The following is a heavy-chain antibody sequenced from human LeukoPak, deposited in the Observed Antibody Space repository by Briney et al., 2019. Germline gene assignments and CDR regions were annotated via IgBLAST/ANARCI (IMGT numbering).Heavy chain of an antibody. V-gene: IGHV4-4*08. CDR2: IYTSGST. CDR1: GGSISSYY. CDR3: QAQETTVTTRDY. D-gene: IGHD4-17*01. Sequence: SETLSLTCTVSGGSISSYYWSWIRQPPGKGLEWIGRIYTSGSTNYNPSLKSRVTISVDTSKNQFSLKLSSVTAADTAAYYCQAQETTVTTRDYWGQGTQVTVSS. J-gene: IGHJ4*02.